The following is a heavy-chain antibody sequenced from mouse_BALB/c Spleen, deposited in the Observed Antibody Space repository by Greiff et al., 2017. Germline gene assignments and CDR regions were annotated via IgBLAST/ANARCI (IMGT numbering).Heavy chain of an antibody. Sequence: EVHLVESGGGLVQPGGSLKLSCAASGFTFSSYGMSWVRQTPDKRLELVATINSNGGSTYYPDSVKGRFTISRDNAKNTLYLQMSSLKSEDTAMYYCARDPIHYYGYHFDYWGQGTTLTVSS. CDR2: INSNGGST. V-gene: IGHV5-6-3*01. CDR1: GFTFSSYG. D-gene: IGHD1-2*01. CDR3: ARDPIHYYGYHFDY. J-gene: IGHJ2*01.